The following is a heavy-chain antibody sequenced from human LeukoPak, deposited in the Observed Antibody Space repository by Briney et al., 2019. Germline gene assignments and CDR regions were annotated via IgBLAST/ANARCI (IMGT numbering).Heavy chain of an antibody. CDR1: GYTYTNYV. CDR3: PRDKDVTTELTQYCQH. Sequence: GGSVKDTLKSTGYTYTNYVVNWVGQPPGQGVEWVGGISAYNGNKNYVQKLQDRVIITIDTYINTDDIEPKSQTYGDTHVCYFPRDKDVTTELTQYCQHWGQGTLVTVPS. CDR2: ISAYNGNK. J-gene: IGHJ1*01. D-gene: IGHD4-11*01. V-gene: IGHV1-18*01.